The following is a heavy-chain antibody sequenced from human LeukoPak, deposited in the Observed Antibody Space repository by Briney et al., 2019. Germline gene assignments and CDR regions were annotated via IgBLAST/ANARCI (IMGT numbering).Heavy chain of an antibody. Sequence: SGGSPRLSCSGSGFTFSSYSMSWVRQTPGKGLEWVSAIYRSGGSTYYADSVKGRFTISRDKSKNTLYLQMNSLRAEDTAVYYCAKAFYYYDSSGYYFSFDYWGQGTLVTVSS. CDR2: IYRSGGST. J-gene: IGHJ4*02. V-gene: IGHV3-23*01. CDR1: GFTFSSYS. CDR3: AKAFYYYDSSGYYFSFDY. D-gene: IGHD3-22*01.